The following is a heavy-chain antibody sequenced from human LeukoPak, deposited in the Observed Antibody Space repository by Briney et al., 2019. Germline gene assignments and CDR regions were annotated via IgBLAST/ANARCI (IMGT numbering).Heavy chain of an antibody. V-gene: IGHV3-48*01. CDR2: ISSSSSTI. D-gene: IGHD3-22*01. J-gene: IGHJ4*02. Sequence: GSLRLSRAASGFTFSSYSMNWVRQAPGKGLEWVSYISSSSSTIYYADSVKGRFTISRDNAKNSLYLQMNSLRAEDTAVYYCARDPRSYYDSSGYNYWGQGTLVTVSS. CDR1: GFTFSSYS. CDR3: ARDPRSYYDSSGYNY.